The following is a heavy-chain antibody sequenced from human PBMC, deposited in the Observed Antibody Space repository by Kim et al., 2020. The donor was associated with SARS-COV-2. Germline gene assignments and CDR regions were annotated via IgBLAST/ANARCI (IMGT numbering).Heavy chain of an antibody. V-gene: IGHV1-18*01. Sequence: ASVKVSCKASGYTFTSYGISWVRQAPGQGLEWMGWISAYNGNTNYAQKLQGRVTMTTDTSTSTAYMELRSLRSDDTAVYYCARVLRYFDWPRAPYGMDVWGQGTTVTVSS. CDR2: ISAYNGNT. D-gene: IGHD3-9*01. CDR1: GYTFTSYG. J-gene: IGHJ6*02. CDR3: ARVLRYFDWPRAPYGMDV.